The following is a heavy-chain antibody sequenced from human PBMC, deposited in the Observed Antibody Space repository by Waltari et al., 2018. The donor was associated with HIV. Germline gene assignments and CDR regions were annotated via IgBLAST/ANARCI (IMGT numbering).Heavy chain of an antibody. Sequence: QVQLVESGGGVVQPGRSLRLSCAASGFTFSSYAMHWVRQAPGKGREWVAVISYDGSNKYYADSVKGRFTISRDNSKNTLYLQMNSLRAEDTAVYYCARIPYDYVWGSYRSTGAFDIWGQGTMVTVSS. J-gene: IGHJ3*02. CDR3: ARIPYDYVWGSYRSTGAFDI. CDR2: ISYDGSNK. CDR1: GFTFSSYA. V-gene: IGHV3-30*04. D-gene: IGHD3-16*02.